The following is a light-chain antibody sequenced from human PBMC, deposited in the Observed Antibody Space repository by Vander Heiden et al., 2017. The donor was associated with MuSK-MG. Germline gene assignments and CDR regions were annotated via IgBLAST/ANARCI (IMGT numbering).Light chain of an antibody. CDR3: QQANSFPLT. V-gene: IGKV1-12*01. CDR1: QGSSSW. Sequence: DIPMKQSPSSVSASVGDRVTITCRASQGSSSWLAWYQQKPGKAPKVLIYAASRLQSGFPSRFSGGGSGTDFTLTISSRQPEDFATYYCQQANSFPLTFGGGTKVEIK. J-gene: IGKJ4*01. CDR2: AAS.